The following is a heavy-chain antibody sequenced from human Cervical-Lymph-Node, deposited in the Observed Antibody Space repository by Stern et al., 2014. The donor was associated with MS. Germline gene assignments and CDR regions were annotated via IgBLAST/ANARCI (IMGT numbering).Heavy chain of an antibody. CDR3: ARDYNAGKFDP. CDR2: VYPDGRT. J-gene: IGHJ5*02. V-gene: IGHV4-4*02. CDR1: GGAITVGNW. Sequence: VQLEESGPGLVKPSGTLSLTCTVSGGAITVGNWWTWVRQSPERGLEGIGEVYPDGRTNYNPSLESRVAISVDKSKSQFSLNLNSVTAADTAVYFCARDYNAGKFDPWGQGILVTVSS. D-gene: IGHD1-1*01.